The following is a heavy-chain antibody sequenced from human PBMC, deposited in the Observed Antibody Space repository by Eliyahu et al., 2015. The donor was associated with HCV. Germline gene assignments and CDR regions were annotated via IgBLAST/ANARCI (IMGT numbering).Heavy chain of an antibody. CDR2: ISAYNGNT. J-gene: IGHJ5*02. CDR1: GXTFTSYG. V-gene: IGHV1-18*01. Sequence: QVQLVQSGAEVKKPGASVKVSCKASGXTFTSYGISWVRQAPGQGLEWMGWISAYNGNTNYAQKLQGRVTMTTDTSTSTAYMELRSLRSDDTAMYYCARDRNSYGRGVGFDPWGQGTLVTVSS. D-gene: IGHD5-18*01. CDR3: ARDRNSYGRGVGFDP.